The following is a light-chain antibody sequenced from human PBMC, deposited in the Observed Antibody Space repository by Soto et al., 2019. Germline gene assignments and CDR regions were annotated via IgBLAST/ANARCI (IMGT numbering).Light chain of an antibody. J-gene: IGLJ1*01. CDR2: LND. V-gene: IGLV1-44*01. Sequence: QSVLTQPPSASETPGQRVTISCSGSSSNVGINTVNWYQQLPGTAPKLLIYLNDQRTSGVPDRFSGSKSGTSASLAISGLQSHDEADYYCAAWDDSLNGYVFGPGTKATVL. CDR3: AAWDDSLNGYV. CDR1: SSNVGINT.